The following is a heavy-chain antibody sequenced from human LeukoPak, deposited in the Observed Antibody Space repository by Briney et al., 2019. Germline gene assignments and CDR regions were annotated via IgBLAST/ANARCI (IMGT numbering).Heavy chain of an antibody. V-gene: IGHV3-23*01. CDR1: GFTFSSYA. D-gene: IGHD4-17*01. Sequence: PGGSLRLPCAASGFTFSSYAMSWVRQAPGKGLEWVSAISGSGGSTYYADSVKGRFTISRDNSKNTLYLQMNSLRAEDTAVYYCAKAPRNYGDYEDYFDYWGQGTLVTVSS. CDR3: AKAPRNYGDYEDYFDY. CDR2: ISGSGGST. J-gene: IGHJ4*02.